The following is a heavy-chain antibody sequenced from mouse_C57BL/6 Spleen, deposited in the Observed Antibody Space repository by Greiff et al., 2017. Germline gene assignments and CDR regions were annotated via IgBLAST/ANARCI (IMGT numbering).Heavy chain of an antibody. Sequence: QVQLQQPGAELVKPGASVKLSCKASGYTFTSYWMQWVKQRPGQGLEWIGEIDPSDSYTTYNQKFKGKATLTVDTSSSTAYMQLSSLTAEDSAVYYCARKGHEGYFDVWGTGTTVTVSS. V-gene: IGHV1-50*01. CDR3: ARKGHEGYFDV. CDR1: GYTFTSYW. J-gene: IGHJ1*03. CDR2: IDPSDSYT.